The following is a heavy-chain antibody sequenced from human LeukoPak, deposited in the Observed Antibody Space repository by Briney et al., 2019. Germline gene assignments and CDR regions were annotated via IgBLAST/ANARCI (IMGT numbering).Heavy chain of an antibody. V-gene: IGHV4-59*08. J-gene: IGHJ4*02. D-gene: IGHD4-17*01. Sequence: SETLSLTCTVSGGSISSYYWSWIRQPPGKGLEWIGYIYYSGSTNYNPSLKSRVTISVDTSKNQFSLKLRSVTAADTAVYYCARLSAYGDWGPDYWGQGTLVTVSS. CDR3: ARLSAYGDWGPDY. CDR2: IYYSGST. CDR1: GGSISSYY.